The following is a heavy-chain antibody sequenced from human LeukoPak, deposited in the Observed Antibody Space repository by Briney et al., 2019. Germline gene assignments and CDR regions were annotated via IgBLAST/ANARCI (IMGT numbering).Heavy chain of an antibody. V-gene: IGHV4-34*01. D-gene: IGHD6-13*01. CDR1: GGSFSGYY. CDR2: INHSGST. CDR3: ARHRGDSSSWYRPTMEGWFDP. Sequence: PSETLSLTCAVYGGSFSGYYWSWIRQPPGKGLEWIGEINHSGSTNHNPSLKSRVTISVDTSKNQFSLKLSSVTAADTAVYYCARHRGDSSSWYRPTMEGWFDPWGQGTLVTISS. J-gene: IGHJ5*02.